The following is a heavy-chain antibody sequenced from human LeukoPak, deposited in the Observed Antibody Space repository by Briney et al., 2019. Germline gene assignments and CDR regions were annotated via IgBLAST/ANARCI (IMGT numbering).Heavy chain of an antibody. CDR2: ISGDGGST. D-gene: IGHD3-22*01. Sequence: GGSLRLSCAAPGFSFDDYAILWVRQAPGKGLEWVSLISGDGGSTFYADSVKGRFTISRDNSKNSLYLQMSSLRSEDTALYYCARESDSSGWYDSWGQGTLVTVSS. J-gene: IGHJ5*01. CDR1: GFSFDDYA. CDR3: ARESDSSGWYDS. V-gene: IGHV3-43*02.